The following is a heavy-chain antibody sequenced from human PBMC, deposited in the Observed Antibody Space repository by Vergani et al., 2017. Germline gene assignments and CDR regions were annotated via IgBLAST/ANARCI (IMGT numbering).Heavy chain of an antibody. CDR3: ARENTETNGQLYYYYYMDV. D-gene: IGHD2-8*01. CDR1: GGSFTSYH. Sequence: QVQLQQWGGGLLKPSETLSLTCVVNGGSFTSYHWTWIRQSPGEGLEWVGDIDHTGRPDYNPSLKSRLPKSVDKYRNQFSLTLNSVTATDTAIYYCARENTETNGQLYYYYYMDVWGQGTAVTVS. V-gene: IGHV4-34*01. J-gene: IGHJ6*03. CDR2: IDHTGRP.